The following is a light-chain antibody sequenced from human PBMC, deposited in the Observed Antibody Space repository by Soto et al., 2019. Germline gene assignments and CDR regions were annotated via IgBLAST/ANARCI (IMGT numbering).Light chain of an antibody. Sequence: EIVLTQSPATLSLSPGERATLSCRASQSVSSYLAWYQQKPGQAPRLLIYDASNRATGIPARFSGSGSGTDFTLTISSLEPEDLAVYYCQQRGNWPPWTFGQGTKVEIK. J-gene: IGKJ1*01. V-gene: IGKV3-11*01. CDR1: QSVSSY. CDR3: QQRGNWPPWT. CDR2: DAS.